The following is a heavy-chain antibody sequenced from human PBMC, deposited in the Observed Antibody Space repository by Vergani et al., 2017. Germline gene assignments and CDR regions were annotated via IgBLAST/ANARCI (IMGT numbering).Heavy chain of an antibody. V-gene: IGHV3-33*01. J-gene: IGHJ4*02. CDR2: IWYDGSNK. CDR1: GFTFSGYG. Sequence: QVQLVESGGGVVQPGRSLRLSCAAFGFTFSGYGMHWVRQAPGKGLEWVAVIWYDGSNKYYADSVKGRFTISRDNSKNTLYLQMNSLRAEDTAVYYCARASDYPGYFDYWGQGALVTVSS. CDR3: ARASDYPGYFDY. D-gene: IGHD4-11*01.